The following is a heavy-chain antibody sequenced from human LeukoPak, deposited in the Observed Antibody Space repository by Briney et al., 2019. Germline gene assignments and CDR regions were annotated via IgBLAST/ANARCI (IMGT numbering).Heavy chain of an antibody. CDR2: LKPDGSDK. CDR1: GFIFSHNW. D-gene: IGHD2-15*01. V-gene: IGHV3-7*04. CDR3: ASELQWSFYY. Sequence: GGSLRLSCAASGFIFSHNWMSWVRQVPGKGLEWVANLKPDGSDKYYVDSVKGRFTISRDNAKNSLYLQMDSLRAEDTAVYYCASELQWSFYYWGQGTLVTVSS. J-gene: IGHJ4*02.